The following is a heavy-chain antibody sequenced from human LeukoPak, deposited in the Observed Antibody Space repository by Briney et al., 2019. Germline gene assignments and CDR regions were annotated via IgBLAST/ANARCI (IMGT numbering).Heavy chain of an antibody. Sequence: GGSLRLSCAASGFTFSSYAMHWVRQAPGKGLEWVTVISYDGSNKYYADSVKGRFTISRDNSKNTLYLQMNSLRAEDTAVYYCAREDTAMELDYWGQGTLVTVSS. V-gene: IGHV3-30-3*01. D-gene: IGHD5-18*01. CDR2: ISYDGSNK. CDR3: AREDTAMELDY. CDR1: GFTFSSYA. J-gene: IGHJ4*02.